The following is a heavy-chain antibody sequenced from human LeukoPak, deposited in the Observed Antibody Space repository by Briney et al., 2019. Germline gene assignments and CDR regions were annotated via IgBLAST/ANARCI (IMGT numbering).Heavy chain of an antibody. CDR1: GFTFDGYA. J-gene: IGHJ4*02. Sequence: GGSLRLSCAASGFTFDGYAMHLVRQAPGKGLECVSLISGDGGSTYYADSVKGRFTISRDSSKNSLYLQMNSLRTDDTALYYCTKDHSGYAGDYFDYWGQGTLVTVSS. D-gene: IGHD5-12*01. V-gene: IGHV3-43*02. CDR2: ISGDGGST. CDR3: TKDHSGYAGDYFDY.